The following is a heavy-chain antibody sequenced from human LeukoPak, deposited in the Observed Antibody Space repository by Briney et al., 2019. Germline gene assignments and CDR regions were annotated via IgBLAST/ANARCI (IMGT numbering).Heavy chain of an antibody. CDR3: TRQRGIASGYFRFDY. Sequence: SETLSLKCTVSGVSLSSCYWSWIRQPAGKGLEWIGRTHTTGTTHYNPSLKGRISMSMDTSRNQFSLKVNSVTAADTAVYYCTRQRGIASGYFRFDYWGQGSLVTVSS. CDR2: THTTGTT. CDR1: GVSLSSCY. J-gene: IGHJ4*02. D-gene: IGHD3-22*01. V-gene: IGHV4-4*07.